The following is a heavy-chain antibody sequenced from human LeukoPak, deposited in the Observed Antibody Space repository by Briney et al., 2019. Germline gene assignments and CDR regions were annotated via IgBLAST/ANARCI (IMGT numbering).Heavy chain of an antibody. Sequence: PGGSLRLSCAASGFTVSSNYMSCVRQGPGKGPEWVSVIYSGGSTYYADSVKGRFTISRDNSKNTLYLQMNSLRAEDTAVYYCAREVVPAAHYYYYMDVWGKGTTVTVSS. D-gene: IGHD2-2*01. V-gene: IGHV3-53*05. J-gene: IGHJ6*03. CDR3: AREVVPAAHYYYYMDV. CDR2: IYSGGST. CDR1: GFTVSSNY.